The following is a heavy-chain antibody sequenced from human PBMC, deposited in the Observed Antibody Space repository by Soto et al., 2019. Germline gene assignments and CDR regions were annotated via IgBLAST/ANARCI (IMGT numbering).Heavy chain of an antibody. CDR3: ARGHLNVFLWFGELLPNYYYMDV. V-gene: IGHV4-34*01. CDR2: INHSAST. J-gene: IGHJ6*03. Sequence: FGTPSLTCAVYGGSFSGYYWGWIRPPPGKGVGWVGEINHSASTYYNPSLKSRVTISVDTPKNQFSLKLSSVTAADTAVYYCARGHLNVFLWFGELLPNYYYMDVWGKGTTVTVSS. CDR1: GGSFSGYY. D-gene: IGHD3-10*01.